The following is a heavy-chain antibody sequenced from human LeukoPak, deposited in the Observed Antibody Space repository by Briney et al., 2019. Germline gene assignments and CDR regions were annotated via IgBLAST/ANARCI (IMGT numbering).Heavy chain of an antibody. CDR1: GVSISSGSYY. J-gene: IGHJ6*03. V-gene: IGHV4-39*01. CDR3: ARHEVGSSSWYIYYYYYMDV. D-gene: IGHD6-13*01. Sequence: SETLSLTCTVSGVSISSGSYYWAWIGQPPGKGLEWIGTIYYTGSPYYHPSLKSRVTISVDTSKKQFSLKLSSVTAADTAVYYCARHEVGSSSWYIYYYYYMDVWGKGTTVTVSS. CDR2: IYYTGSP.